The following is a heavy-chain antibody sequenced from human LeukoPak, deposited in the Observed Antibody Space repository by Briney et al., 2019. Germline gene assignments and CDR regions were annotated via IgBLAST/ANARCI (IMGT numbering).Heavy chain of an antibody. J-gene: IGHJ4*02. D-gene: IGHD6-19*01. Sequence: GGPLTLPCAACGFTYSSYEIHGVRQATGKGGEWVSKISSSGSPIYYADSVKDRFTISRDNAKSTLYLQMNSLRVEDTAVYYCARGGSLGYWGQGTLVTVFS. CDR2: ISSSGSPI. CDR3: ARGGSLGY. V-gene: IGHV3-48*03. CDR1: GFTYSSYE.